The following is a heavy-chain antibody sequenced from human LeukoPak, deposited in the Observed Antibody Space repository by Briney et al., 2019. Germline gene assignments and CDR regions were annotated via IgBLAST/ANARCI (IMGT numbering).Heavy chain of an antibody. CDR3: ARVYSSGWADFDY. Sequence: PGGSLRLSCAASGFTFSSYDMHWVRQVPGKGLEWVAVIWYDGSKKYYADSVKGRFTISRDDSKNTLYLQMNSLRAEDTAVYYCARVYSSGWADFDYWGQGTLVTVSS. J-gene: IGHJ4*02. CDR1: GFTFSSYD. V-gene: IGHV3-33*08. D-gene: IGHD6-19*01. CDR2: IWYDGSKK.